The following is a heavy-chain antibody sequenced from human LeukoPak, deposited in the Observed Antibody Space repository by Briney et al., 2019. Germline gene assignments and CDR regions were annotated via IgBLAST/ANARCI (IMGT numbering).Heavy chain of an antibody. CDR3: AKDLTSRNYGLDV. Sequence: GRSLRLSCAASGFIFSSYGMHWVRQAPGKGLEWVAIISYDGSNKYYADSVKGRFTISRDNSKNTLYLQMNSLRAEDTAVFYCAKDLTSRNYGLDVWGQGTTVTVSS. CDR1: GFIFSSYG. V-gene: IGHV3-30*18. CDR2: ISYDGSNK. J-gene: IGHJ6*02.